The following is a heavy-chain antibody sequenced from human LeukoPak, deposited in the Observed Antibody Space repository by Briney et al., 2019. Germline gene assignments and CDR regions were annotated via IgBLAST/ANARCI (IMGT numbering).Heavy chain of an antibody. D-gene: IGHD6-13*01. CDR3: ARDLGIGIAAAYRAFDI. J-gene: IGHJ3*02. CDR1: GGSISSYY. V-gene: IGHV4-4*07. Sequence: SETLSLTCTVSGGSISSYYWSWIRQPAGKGLEWIGRIYTSGSTNYNPSLKSRVTMSVDTSKNQFSLKLSSVTAADTAVYYCARDLGIGIAAAYRAFDIWGQGTMVTVSS. CDR2: IYTSGST.